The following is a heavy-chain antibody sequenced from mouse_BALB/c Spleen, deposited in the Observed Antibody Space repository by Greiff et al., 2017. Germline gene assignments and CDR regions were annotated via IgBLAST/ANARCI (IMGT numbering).Heavy chain of an antibody. CDR3: ARITTVTAGFDY. CDR1: GYSITSGYY. V-gene: IGHV3-6*02. CDR2: ISYDGSN. D-gene: IGHD1-2*01. Sequence: EVQRVESGPGLVKPSQSLSLTCSVTGYSITSGYYWNWIRQFPGNKLEWMGYISYDGSNNYNPSLKNRISITRDTSKNQFFLKLNSVTTEDTATYYCARITTVTAGFDYWGQGTTLTVSS. J-gene: IGHJ2*01.